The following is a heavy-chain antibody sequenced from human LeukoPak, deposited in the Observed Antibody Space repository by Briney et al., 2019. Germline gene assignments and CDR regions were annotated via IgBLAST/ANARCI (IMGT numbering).Heavy chain of an antibody. CDR1: GGSISSYY. Sequence: PSDTLSLPCTVSGGSISSYYWSWIRQPAGKGLEWIGRIYTSGSTNYNPSLKSRVTMSVDTSKNQFSLKLSAVTAADTAVYYCARDRYIYYGPNWFDPWGQGTRVTVSS. CDR3: ARDRYIYYGPNWFDP. J-gene: IGHJ5*02. V-gene: IGHV4-4*07. D-gene: IGHD3-10*01. CDR2: IYTSGST.